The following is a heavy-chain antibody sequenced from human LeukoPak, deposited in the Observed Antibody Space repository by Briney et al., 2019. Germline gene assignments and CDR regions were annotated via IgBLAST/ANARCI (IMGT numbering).Heavy chain of an antibody. CDR3: ARDYKYAFDN. J-gene: IGHJ4*02. D-gene: IGHD5-24*01. V-gene: IGHV3-48*01. CDR1: GFTFSDYS. Sequence: GGSLRLSCAASGFTFSDYSRNWVRQAPGKGLEWISYIGLDSGNTNYADSVKGRFTISGDKAKNSLYLQMNSLRVEDTAVYYCARDYKYAFDNWGQGTLVTVSS. CDR2: IGLDSGNT.